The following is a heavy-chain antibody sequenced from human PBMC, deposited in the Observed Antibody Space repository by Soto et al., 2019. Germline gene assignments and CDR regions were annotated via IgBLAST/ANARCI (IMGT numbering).Heavy chain of an antibody. CDR3: ARDHVRGDSSGWYQNWFDP. D-gene: IGHD6-19*01. J-gene: IGHJ5*02. CDR2: IIPIFGTG. Sequence: QVQLVQSGAEVKKPGSSVKVSCKASGGTFSSYAISWVRQAPGQGLEWMGGIIPIFGTGNYAQKFQGRVTITPDESTSTAYMELSSLRSEDTAVYYCARDHVRGDSSGWYQNWFDPWGQGTLVTVSS. CDR1: GGTFSSYA. V-gene: IGHV1-69*01.